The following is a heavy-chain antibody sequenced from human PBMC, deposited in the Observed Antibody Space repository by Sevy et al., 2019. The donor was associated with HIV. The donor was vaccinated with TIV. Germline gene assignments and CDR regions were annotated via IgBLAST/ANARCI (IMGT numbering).Heavy chain of an antibody. V-gene: IGHV3-21*01. CDR1: GFTFSSYS. J-gene: IGHJ6*02. Sequence: GGYLRLSWAASGFTFSSYSMNWVRQAPGKGLEWVSSISSSSSYIYYADSVKGRFTISRDNAKNSLYLQMNSLRAEDTAVSYCARAWGIVGATSARYYGMDVWGQGTTVTVSS. D-gene: IGHD1-26*01. CDR2: ISSSSSYI. CDR3: ARAWGIVGATSARYYGMDV.